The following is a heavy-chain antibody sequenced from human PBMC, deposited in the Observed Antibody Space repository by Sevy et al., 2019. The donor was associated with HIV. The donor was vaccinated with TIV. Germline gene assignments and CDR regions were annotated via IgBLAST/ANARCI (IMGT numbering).Heavy chain of an antibody. J-gene: IGHJ6*03. Sequence: SETLSLTCTVSGGSISSYYWSWIRQPPGKGLEWIGYIYYSGTTNYNPSLKSRVTISVDTSKNQFSLKLSSVTAADTAVYYCARRNREVTTFGSYYYYYMDVWGKGTTVTVSS. V-gene: IGHV4-59*01. CDR1: GGSISSYY. CDR2: IYYSGTT. CDR3: ARRNREVTTFGSYYYYYMDV. D-gene: IGHD4-17*01.